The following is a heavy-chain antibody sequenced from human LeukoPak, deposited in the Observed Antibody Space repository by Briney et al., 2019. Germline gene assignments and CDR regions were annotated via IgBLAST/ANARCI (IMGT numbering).Heavy chain of an antibody. D-gene: IGHD1-1*01. CDR2: IRNSDGMT. CDR1: GFTFSSYT. CDR3: AKGLERESRLDS. V-gene: IGHV3-23*01. J-gene: IGHJ4*02. Sequence: GGSLRLSCAASGFTFSSYTMYWVRQAPGQGLEWVSGIRNSDGMTYYADSVRGRFTISTDNSKNTLYLQMYSLRAEDTALYYCAKGLERESRLDSWGQGTLVTVSS.